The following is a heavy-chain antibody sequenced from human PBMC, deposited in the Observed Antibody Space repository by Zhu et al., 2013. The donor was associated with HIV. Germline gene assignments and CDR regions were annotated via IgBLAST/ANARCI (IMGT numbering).Heavy chain of an antibody. D-gene: IGHD2-8*01. CDR1: GYTFTGYY. CDR2: INPNSGGT. CDR3: ARGLRYCTNGVCYNEDAFDI. J-gene: IGHJ3*02. Sequence: QVQLVQSGAEVKKPGASVKVSCKASGYTFTGYYMHWVRQAPGQGLEWMGWINPNSGGTNYAQKFQGWVTMTRDTSISTAYMELSRLRSDDTAVYYCARGLRYCTNGVCYNEDAFDIWGQGQWSPSLQ. V-gene: IGHV1-2*04.